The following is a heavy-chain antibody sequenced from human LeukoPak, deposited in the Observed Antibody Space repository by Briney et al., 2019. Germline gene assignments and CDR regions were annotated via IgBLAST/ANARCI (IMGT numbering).Heavy chain of an antibody. D-gene: IGHD1-7*01. CDR2: ILTKADGGTT. V-gene: IGHV3-15*01. Sequence: GGSLRLSCAASGFTFSNAWMSWVRQAPGKGLEWVGRILTKADGGTTDHAAPVKGRFTISRDDSRNTLYLQMNSLRAEDTAIYFCAKDATPRNSIWDHFDSWGQGTLVTVSS. J-gene: IGHJ4*02. CDR3: AKDATPRNSIWDHFDS. CDR1: GFTFSNAW.